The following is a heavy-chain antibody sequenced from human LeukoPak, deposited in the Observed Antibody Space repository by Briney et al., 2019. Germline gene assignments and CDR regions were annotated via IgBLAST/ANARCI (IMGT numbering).Heavy chain of an antibody. CDR2: INHSGST. Sequence: SETLSLTCTVSGGSISSYYWSWIRQPPGKGLEWIGEINHSGSTNYNPSLKSRVTISVDTSKNQFSLKLSSVTAADTAVYYCARLPRCWGQGTLVTVSS. D-gene: IGHD4-17*01. V-gene: IGHV4-34*01. CDR3: ARLPRC. CDR1: GGSISSYY. J-gene: IGHJ4*02.